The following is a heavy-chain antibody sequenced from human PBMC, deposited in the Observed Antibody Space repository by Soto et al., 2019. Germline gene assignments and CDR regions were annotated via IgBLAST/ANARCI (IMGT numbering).Heavy chain of an antibody. Sequence: PSETLSLTCTVSGGSISSYYWSWIRQPPGKGLEWIGYIYYSGSTNYNPSLKSRVTISVDTSKNQFSLKLSSVTAADTAVYYCARIRFTVTTAYYFDYWGQGTLVTVSS. CDR2: IYYSGST. CDR1: GGSISSYY. J-gene: IGHJ4*02. D-gene: IGHD4-17*01. V-gene: IGHV4-59*01. CDR3: ARIRFTVTTAYYFDY.